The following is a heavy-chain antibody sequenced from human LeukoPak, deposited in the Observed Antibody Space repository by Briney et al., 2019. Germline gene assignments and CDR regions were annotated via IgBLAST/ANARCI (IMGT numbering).Heavy chain of an antibody. CDR1: GFTFDDYA. CDR3: AKGDPIAVAGMFDY. Sequence: GGSLTLSCAASGFTFDDYAMHWVRQAPGKGLEGVSGLSWNSGSIGYADSVKGRFTISRDNAKSSLYRQMNSLRAEDTALYYCAKGDPIAVAGMFDYWGQGTLVTVSS. D-gene: IGHD6-19*01. V-gene: IGHV3-9*01. CDR2: LSWNSGSI. J-gene: IGHJ4*02.